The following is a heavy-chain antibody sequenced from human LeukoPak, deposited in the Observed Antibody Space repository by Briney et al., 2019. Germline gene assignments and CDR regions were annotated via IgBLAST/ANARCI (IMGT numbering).Heavy chain of an antibody. Sequence: ASVRVSCKASGYTFTSYGISWVRQAPGQRLEWMGWISAYNGNTNYAQKLQGRVTMTTDTSTSTAYMELRSLRPDDTAVYYCARDGYYGSGSSPNPLRHFDYWGQGTLVTVSS. CDR3: ARDGYYGSGSSPNPLRHFDY. J-gene: IGHJ4*02. CDR1: GYTFTSYG. D-gene: IGHD3-10*01. CDR2: ISAYNGNT. V-gene: IGHV1-18*01.